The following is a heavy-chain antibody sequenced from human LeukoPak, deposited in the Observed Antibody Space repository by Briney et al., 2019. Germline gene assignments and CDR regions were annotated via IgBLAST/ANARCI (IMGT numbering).Heavy chain of an antibody. D-gene: IGHD6-6*01. CDR2: ISSSGSTI. J-gene: IGHJ6*03. CDR1: GFTFSDYY. CDR3: ARGKWYSSSSDYYYYYMDV. Sequence: GGSLRLSCAASGFTFSDYYMSWIRQAPGKGLEWVSYISSSGSTIYYADSVKGRFTISRDNAKNSLYLQMNSLRAEDTAVYYCARGKWYSSSSDYYYYYMDVWGKGTTVTVSS. V-gene: IGHV3-11*01.